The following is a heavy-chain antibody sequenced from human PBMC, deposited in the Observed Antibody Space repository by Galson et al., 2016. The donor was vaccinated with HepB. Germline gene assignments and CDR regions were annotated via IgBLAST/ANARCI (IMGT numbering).Heavy chain of an antibody. CDR2: ISNDGSKT. V-gene: IGHV3-30*03. D-gene: IGHD2-2*01. Sequence: SLRLSCAVSGFTFSNYAIHWIRQPPGKGLEWVAVISNDGSKTDYGDPVKGRFTISRDNSKSTMYLQMNSLRPEDKAFYFCARDARSVVGNSIQARFDFWVQGTLVTVSS. CDR1: GFTFSNYA. CDR3: ARDARSVVGNSIQARFDF. J-gene: IGHJ5*01.